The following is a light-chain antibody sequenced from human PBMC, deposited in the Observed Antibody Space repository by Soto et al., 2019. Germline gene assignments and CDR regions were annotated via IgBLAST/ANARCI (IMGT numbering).Light chain of an antibody. CDR1: QSISPW. CDR3: QQTTSFPRT. V-gene: IGKV1-12*01. CDR2: AAS. Sequence: IQIAPSPSPLSASVGDRVTITCPASQSISPWLAWYQQKPGKAPKLLIYAASSLQSGVPSRFSGSGSGTDFTLTISSLQPEDFATYYCQQTTSFPRTFGQGTKVDIK. J-gene: IGKJ1*01.